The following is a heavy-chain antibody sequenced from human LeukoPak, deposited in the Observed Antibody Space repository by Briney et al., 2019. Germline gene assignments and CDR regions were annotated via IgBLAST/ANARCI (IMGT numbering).Heavy chain of an antibody. D-gene: IGHD4-17*01. CDR1: GGSISYYY. J-gene: IGHJ6*02. CDR3: AREDPQTTVPEGMDV. V-gene: IGHV4-59*01. CDR2: IYYSGTT. Sequence: SETLSLTCTVSGGSISYYYWSWVRQSPGKGLEGIGYIYYSGTTNYNPSLKSRVTISVDTSKNQFSLQLRSVTAAVTAVYYCAREDPQTTVPEGMDVWGQGTTVTVSS.